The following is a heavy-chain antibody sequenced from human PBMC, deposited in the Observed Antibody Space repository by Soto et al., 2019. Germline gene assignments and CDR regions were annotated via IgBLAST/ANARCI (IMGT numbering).Heavy chain of an antibody. J-gene: IGHJ6*02. V-gene: IGHV3-73*01. Sequence: GGSLSLSCAATGFTLSGSDIHWVRQASWKALEWVGRIRSKSNNFATSYAESVRGRFSISRDDSDNTASLQMSSLKTEDTAIYYCTRHQEGRSMVFYGMDVWGQGTTVTVSS. CDR1: GFTLSGSD. CDR2: IRSKSNNFAT. D-gene: IGHD3-10*01. CDR3: TRHQEGRSMVFYGMDV.